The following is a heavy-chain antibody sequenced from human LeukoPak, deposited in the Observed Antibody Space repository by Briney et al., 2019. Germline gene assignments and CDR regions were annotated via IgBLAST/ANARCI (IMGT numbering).Heavy chain of an antibody. D-gene: IGHD3-22*01. CDR3: TRRQTDDSSGYYGY. Sequence: GGSLRLSCAASGFTFSGSAMHWVRQASGKGLEWVGRIRSKANSYATAYAASVKGRFTISRDDSKNTAYLQMDSLKTEDTAVYYCTRRQTDDSSGYYGYWGQGTLVTVSS. V-gene: IGHV3-73*01. CDR1: GFTFSGSA. CDR2: IRSKANSYAT. J-gene: IGHJ4*02.